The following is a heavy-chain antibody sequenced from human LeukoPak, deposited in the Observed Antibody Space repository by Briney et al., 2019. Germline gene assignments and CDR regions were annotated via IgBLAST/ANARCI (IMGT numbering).Heavy chain of an antibody. J-gene: IGHJ4*02. D-gene: IGHD5-18*01. CDR3: ARRGYSYGHFDY. Sequence: GGSLRLSCAASGFTFSSYSMNWVRQAPGKGLEWVSSISSSSSYIYYADSVKGRFTISRDHAKNSLYLQMNSLRAEDTAVYYCARRGYSYGHFDYWGQGTLVTVSS. CDR2: ISSSSSYI. CDR1: GFTFSSYS. V-gene: IGHV3-21*01.